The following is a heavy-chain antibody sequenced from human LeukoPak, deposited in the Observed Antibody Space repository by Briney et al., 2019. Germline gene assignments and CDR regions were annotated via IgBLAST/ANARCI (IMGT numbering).Heavy chain of an antibody. V-gene: IGHV3-48*03. CDR3: GRNYDILTGRDF. CDR1: GFTFSSYE. D-gene: IGHD3-9*01. CDR2: ISSSGSTI. J-gene: IGHJ6*02. Sequence: GGSLRLSCAASGFTFSSYEMNWVRQAPGKGLEWVSYISSSGSTIYYADSVKGRFTISRDNAKNSLYLQMNSLRAEDTAVYYCGRNYDILTGRDFGGQEPRVTVP.